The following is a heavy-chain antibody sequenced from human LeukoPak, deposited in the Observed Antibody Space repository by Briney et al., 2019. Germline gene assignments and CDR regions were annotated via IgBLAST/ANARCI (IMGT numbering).Heavy chain of an antibody. D-gene: IGHD4-17*01. CDR1: GFTFSSYA. V-gene: IGHV3-23*01. CDR3: ARGTYGVDYFDY. J-gene: IGHJ4*02. Sequence: PGGSLRLSCAASGFTFSSYAMSWVRQAPGKGLEWVSAISGSGGSTYYADSVKGRFTISRDNSKNTLYLQMNSLRAEDTAVYYCARGTYGVDYFDYWGQGTLVTVSS. CDR2: ISGSGGST.